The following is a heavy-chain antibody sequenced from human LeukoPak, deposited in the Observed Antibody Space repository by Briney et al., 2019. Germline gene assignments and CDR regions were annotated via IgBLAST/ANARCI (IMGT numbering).Heavy chain of an antibody. Sequence: GGSLRLSCAASGFAFSTCVMTWVRRTPGKGLEWVSSISGRADNTYYADSVKGRFTISRDNSKNTLDLQMSNLRAEDTAVYFCAGSPMATGSWYFDLWGRGTLVTVSS. CDR2: ISGRADNT. V-gene: IGHV3-23*01. J-gene: IGHJ2*01. D-gene: IGHD5-24*01. CDR3: AGSPMATGSWYFDL. CDR1: GFAFSTCV.